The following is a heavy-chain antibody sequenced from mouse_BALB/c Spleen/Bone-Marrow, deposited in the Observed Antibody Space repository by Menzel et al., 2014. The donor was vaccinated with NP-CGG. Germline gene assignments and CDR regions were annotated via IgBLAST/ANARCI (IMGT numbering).Heavy chain of an antibody. CDR2: SSGDGRYT. CDR3: ARHAYYDQTEVSFVC. V-gene: IGHV5-9-2*01. J-gene: IGHJ3*01. Sequence: EVKLVESGGGLVKSGGSLKLSCAASGFSFSNYGMSWLRQTPEKRLEWVATSSGDGRYTFYSDSVKGRFTISRDNAKNNLYLQLSGLRSEDTALYYCARHAYYDQTEVSFVCWGQGTLVTVSA. CDR1: GFSFSNYG. D-gene: IGHD2-4*01.